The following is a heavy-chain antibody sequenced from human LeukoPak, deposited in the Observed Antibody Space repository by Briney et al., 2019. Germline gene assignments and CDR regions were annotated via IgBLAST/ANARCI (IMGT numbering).Heavy chain of an antibody. J-gene: IGHJ4*02. CDR1: GGSISSGGYY. V-gene: IGHV4-30-2*01. Sequence: PSQTLSLTCTVSGGSISSGGYYWSWIRQPPGKGLEWIGYIYYSGSTYYNPSLKSRVTISVDTSKNQFSLKLSSVTAADTAVYYCARGYDSSGYYARGFDYWGQGTLVTVSS. CDR3: ARGYDSSGYYARGFDY. D-gene: IGHD3-22*01. CDR2: IYYSGST.